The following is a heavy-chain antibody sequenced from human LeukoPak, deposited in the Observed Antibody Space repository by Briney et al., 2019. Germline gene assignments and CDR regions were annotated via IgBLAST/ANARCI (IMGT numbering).Heavy chain of an antibody. CDR1: GGSISSSSYY. J-gene: IGHJ5*02. Sequence: SETLSLTCTVSGGSISSSSYYWGWIRQPPGKGLEWIGSIYYSGSTYYNPSLKSRVTISIDTSKKQISLRLTSVTAADAAVYFCARASSYDSVTRWNPAWFGPWGRGTLVTVSS. D-gene: IGHD3-22*01. V-gene: IGHV4-39*07. CDR3: ARASSYDSVTRWNPAWFGP. CDR2: IYYSGST.